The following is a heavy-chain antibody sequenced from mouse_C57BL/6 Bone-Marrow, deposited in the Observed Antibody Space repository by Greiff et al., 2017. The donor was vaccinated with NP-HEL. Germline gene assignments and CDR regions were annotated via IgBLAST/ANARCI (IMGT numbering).Heavy chain of an antibody. CDR2: IDPENGDT. CDR1: GFNIKDDY. V-gene: IGHV14-4*01. CDR3: TTPDGSSYWYFDV. D-gene: IGHD1-1*01. J-gene: IGHJ1*03. Sequence: VQLQQSGAELVRPGALVKLSCTASGFNIKDDYMHWVKQRPEQGLEWIGWIDPENGDTEYASKFQGKATITADTSSNTAYLQLSSLTSEDTAVYYCTTPDGSSYWYFDVWGTGTTVTVSS.